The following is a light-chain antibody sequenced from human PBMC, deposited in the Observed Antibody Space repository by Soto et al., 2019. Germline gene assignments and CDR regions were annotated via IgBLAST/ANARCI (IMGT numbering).Light chain of an antibody. J-gene: IGKJ5*01. Sequence: EIVLTQSPATLSLSPGERATLSCRASQSVSSYLAWYQQKPGQAPRLLIYDASNRATGIPDRFSGSGSGTDFTLTISSLEPEDFAVSYCQQRRNWPITFGQGTRLEIK. CDR1: QSVSSY. CDR2: DAS. CDR3: QQRRNWPIT. V-gene: IGKV3-11*01.